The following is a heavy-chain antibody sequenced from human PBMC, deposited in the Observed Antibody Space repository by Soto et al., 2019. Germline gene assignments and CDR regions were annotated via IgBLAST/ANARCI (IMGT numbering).Heavy chain of an antibody. CDR2: IIPIFGTA. Sequence: SVKVSCQASGGTFSSYAISWVRQAPGQGLEWMGGIIPIFGTANYAQKFQGRVTITADESTSTAYMELSSLRSEDTAVYYCARGITSYYYASSGTLLAAMDVWGQGTTVTVSS. CDR1: GGTFSSYA. CDR3: ARGITSYYYASSGTLLAAMDV. V-gene: IGHV1-69*13. J-gene: IGHJ6*02. D-gene: IGHD3-22*01.